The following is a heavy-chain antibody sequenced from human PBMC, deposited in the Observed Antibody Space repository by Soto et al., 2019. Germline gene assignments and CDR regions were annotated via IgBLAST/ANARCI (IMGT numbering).Heavy chain of an antibody. CDR3: ARDVYCSSTICYVGRRGCDY. Sequence: ASVKVSCKASGGTFSSYAISWVRQAPGQRLEWMGGISPNNGTANYAQKLQDRVTMTTDTSTSTAYMELRSLRSDDTAVYYCARDVYCSSTICYVGRRGCDYWGQGTLVTVSS. V-gene: IGHV1-18*01. J-gene: IGHJ4*02. CDR1: GGTFSSYA. D-gene: IGHD2-2*01. CDR2: ISPNNGTA.